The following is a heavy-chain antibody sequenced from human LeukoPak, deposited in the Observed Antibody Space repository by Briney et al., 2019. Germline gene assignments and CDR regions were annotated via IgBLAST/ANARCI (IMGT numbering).Heavy chain of an antibody. D-gene: IGHD6-6*01. CDR1: GNYW. CDR3: ARGPNSNWSGLDF. Sequence: GGSLRLSCAASGNYWMHWARQLPGKGLVWVSRISPTGSTTSYADSVKGRFTVSRDNAKNTLYLQVNNLRAEDTAVYYCARGPNSNWSGLDFWGQGTLLTVSS. J-gene: IGHJ4*02. V-gene: IGHV3-74*01. CDR2: ISPTGSTT.